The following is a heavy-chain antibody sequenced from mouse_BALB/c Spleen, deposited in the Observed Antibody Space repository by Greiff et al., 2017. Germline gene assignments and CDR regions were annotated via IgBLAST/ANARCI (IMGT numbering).Heavy chain of an antibody. CDR2: ISYDGSN. CDR1: GYSITSGYY. J-gene: IGHJ4*01. Sequence: EVQLQESGPGLVKPSQSLSLTCSVTGYSITSGYYWNWIRQFPGNQLEWMGYISYDGSNNYNPSLKNRISITRDTSKNQFFLKLNSVTTEDTATYYCARERHYGNYYYAMDYWGQGTSVTVSS. V-gene: IGHV3-6*02. CDR3: ARERHYGNYYYAMDY. D-gene: IGHD2-1*01.